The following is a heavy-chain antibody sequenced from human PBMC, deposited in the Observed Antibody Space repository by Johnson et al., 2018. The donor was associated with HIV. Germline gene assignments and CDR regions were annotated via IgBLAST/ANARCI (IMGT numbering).Heavy chain of an antibody. J-gene: IGHJ3*01. CDR2: ISYDGSEK. D-gene: IGHD3/OR15-3a*01. Sequence: QVQLVESGGGLIQPGGSLRLSCAASGFTVSSNYMTWVRQAPGKGLEWVAVISYDGSEKYYTDSVKGLSTISRDNSNNTLYLHMNSLRPDDTGVYYCAKDKFMFLDNPVDAFDVWGQGTMVTFSS. CDR3: AKDKFMFLDNPVDAFDV. CDR1: GFTVSSNY. V-gene: IGHV3-30*18.